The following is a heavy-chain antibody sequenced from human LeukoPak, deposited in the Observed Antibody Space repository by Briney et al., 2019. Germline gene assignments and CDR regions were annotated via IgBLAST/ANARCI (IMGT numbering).Heavy chain of an antibody. CDR1: VYIFTTYS. V-gene: IGHV1-46*01. J-gene: IGHJ5*02. Sequence: ASVKVSCKASVYIFTTYSIHWVRQAPGQGLEWMGVINPRGDSTIYAQKFQGRVTLTSDTSTTTIYQELSGLTSNDTGLYYCARKWSSRDWFDPWGQGTLVTVSS. CDR2: INPRGDST. D-gene: IGHD2-8*01. CDR3: ARKWSSRDWFDP.